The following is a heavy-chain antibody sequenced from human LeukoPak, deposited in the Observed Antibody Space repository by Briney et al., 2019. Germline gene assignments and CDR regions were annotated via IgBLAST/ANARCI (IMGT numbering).Heavy chain of an antibody. CDR3: ANYGADAFEI. D-gene: IGHD4-17*01. J-gene: IGHJ3*02. CDR1: GFTFWSYA. Sequence: PGGPLRLSCGASGFTFWSYAMSWVPQAPGKGLEWVSAISGSGRSTYYADSVKGRFPISRDNSKITLYLQINSRGAEDTAVYYCANYGADAFEIWGQGTMVTVSS. CDR2: ISGSGRST. V-gene: IGHV3-23*01.